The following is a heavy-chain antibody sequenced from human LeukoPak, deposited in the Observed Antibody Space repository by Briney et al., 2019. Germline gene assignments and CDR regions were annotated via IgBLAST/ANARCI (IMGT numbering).Heavy chain of an antibody. Sequence: QSGGPLRLSCAASGFIFSSSSMQWVRQAPGKGLDWVAAISSDGGNIQYADSVKGRFTISRDNSMNILYLKMDSLRPEDTAVYYCARDSTSSAWSVVWFDPWGQGTLVTVAS. D-gene: IGHD6-19*01. CDR3: ARDSTSSAWSVVWFDP. V-gene: IGHV3-30*14. CDR2: ISSDGGNI. J-gene: IGHJ5*02. CDR1: GFIFSSSS.